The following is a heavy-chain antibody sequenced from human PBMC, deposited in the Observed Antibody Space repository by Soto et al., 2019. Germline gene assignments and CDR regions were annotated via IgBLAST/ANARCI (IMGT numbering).Heavy chain of an antibody. CDR2: IYSSGTFI. CDR3: GRAIVRGIIRD. V-gene: IGHV3-21*01. Sequence: EVQLVESGGGLVKPGGSLRLSCTDSGFIFRTYGMTWVRQAPGKGLEWVSSIYSSGTFIYYADSVKGRFTISRDDAKNSLFLQMNSLRAEDTAVYYCGRAIVRGIIRDWGQGTLVTVSS. J-gene: IGHJ4*02. CDR1: GFIFRTYG. D-gene: IGHD3-22*01.